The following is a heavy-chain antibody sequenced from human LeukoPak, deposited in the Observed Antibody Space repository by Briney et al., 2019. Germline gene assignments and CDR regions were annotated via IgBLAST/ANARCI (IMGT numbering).Heavy chain of an antibody. Sequence: SETLSLTCTVSSGSISSYYWSWIRQPPGKGLEWIGYIYYSGSTNYNPSLKSRVTISVDTSKNQFSLKLSSVTAADTAVYYCARHSYGDLPYYFDYWGQGTLVTVSS. CDR1: SGSISSYY. CDR2: IYYSGST. V-gene: IGHV4-59*08. D-gene: IGHD4-17*01. CDR3: ARHSYGDLPYYFDY. J-gene: IGHJ4*02.